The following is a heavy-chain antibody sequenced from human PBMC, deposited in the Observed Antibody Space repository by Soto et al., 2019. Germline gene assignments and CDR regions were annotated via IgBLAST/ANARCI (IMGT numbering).Heavy chain of an antibody. Sequence: PGGSLRLSCAASGFTFSSYGMHWVRQAPGKGLEWVAVIWYDGSNKYYADSVKGRFTISRDNSKNTLYLQMNSLRAEDTAVYYCASHRTTNYYYYYGMDVWGQGTTVTVSS. CDR2: IWYDGSNK. D-gene: IGHD1-7*01. J-gene: IGHJ6*02. CDR3: ASHRTTNYYYYYGMDV. CDR1: GFTFSSYG. V-gene: IGHV3-33*01.